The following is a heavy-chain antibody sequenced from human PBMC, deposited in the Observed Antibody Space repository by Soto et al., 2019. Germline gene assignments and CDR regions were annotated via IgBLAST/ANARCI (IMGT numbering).Heavy chain of an antibody. CDR3: ARGAYGTAGQGGAFDI. J-gene: IGHJ3*02. Sequence: QVQLVESGGGVVQPGRSLRLSCATSGFTYGHFGMHWARQAPGKGLEWVAVIWHDGSKKFYADSVKGRFAISRDDSKKTLDLQMNSLRVEDTAMYYCARGAYGTAGQGGAFDIWGQGTVVIVSS. CDR2: IWHDGSKK. D-gene: IGHD2-21*02. V-gene: IGHV3-33*01. CDR1: GFTYGHFG.